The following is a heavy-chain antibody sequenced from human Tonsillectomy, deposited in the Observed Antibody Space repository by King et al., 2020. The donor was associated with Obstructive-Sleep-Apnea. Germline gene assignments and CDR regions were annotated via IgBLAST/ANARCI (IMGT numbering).Heavy chain of an antibody. Sequence: VQLVESGGGLVQPGGSLRLSCAVSGFTVSSNYMSWVRQAPGKGLEWGSVIHSDGSTKYAASVKSRLTISRDNSKNTLYLQMKRLRAEDTAVYYCARVWQQWKSEFDYWGQGTLVTVSA. CDR2: IHSDGST. D-gene: IGHD6-19*01. V-gene: IGHV3-66*01. J-gene: IGHJ4*02. CDR1: GFTVSSNY. CDR3: ARVWQQWKSEFDY.